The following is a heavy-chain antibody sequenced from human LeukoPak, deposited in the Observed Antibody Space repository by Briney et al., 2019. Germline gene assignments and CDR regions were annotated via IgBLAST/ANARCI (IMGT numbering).Heavy chain of an antibody. V-gene: IGHV1-18*01. Sequence: ASVKVSCTASGYTFTSYGISWVRQAPGQGLEWMGWISAYNGNTNYAQKLQGRVTMTTDTSTSTAYMELRSLRSDDTAVYYCARVYYDFWSGYYKIGEFDYWGQGTLVTVSS. CDR1: GYTFTSYG. CDR2: ISAYNGNT. CDR3: ARVYYDFWSGYYKIGEFDY. J-gene: IGHJ4*02. D-gene: IGHD3-3*01.